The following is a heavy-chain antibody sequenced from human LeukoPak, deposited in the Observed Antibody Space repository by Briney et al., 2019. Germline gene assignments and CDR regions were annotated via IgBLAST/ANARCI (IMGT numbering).Heavy chain of an antibody. V-gene: IGHV3-30*18. CDR3: ANTYGDYAPFDY. D-gene: IGHD4-17*01. J-gene: IGHJ4*02. CDR1: GFTFSSYG. Sequence: PGGSLRLSCAASGFTFSSYGMHWVRQAPGRGLEWVAVISYDGSNKYYADSVKGRFTISRDNSKNTLYLQMDSLRAEDTAVYYCANTYGDYAPFDYWGQGTLVTVSS. CDR2: ISYDGSNK.